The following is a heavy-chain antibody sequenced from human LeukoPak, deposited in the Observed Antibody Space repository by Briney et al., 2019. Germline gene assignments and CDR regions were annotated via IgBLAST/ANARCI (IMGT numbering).Heavy chain of an antibody. D-gene: IGHD5-18*01. CDR2: ISSSSSTI. J-gene: IGHJ4*02. CDR3: ARGTYSYGAFRY. Sequence: GRSLRLSCAASGXTFSSYSMNWVRQAPGKGLEWVSYISSSSSTIYYADSVKGRFTISRDNAKNSLYLQMNSLRDEDTAVYYCARGTYSYGAFRYWGQGTLVTVSS. CDR1: GXTFSSYS. V-gene: IGHV3-48*02.